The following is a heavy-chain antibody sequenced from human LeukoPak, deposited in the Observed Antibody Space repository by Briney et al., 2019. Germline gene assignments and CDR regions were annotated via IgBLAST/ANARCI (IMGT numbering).Heavy chain of an antibody. D-gene: IGHD5-18*01. V-gene: IGHV1-69*10. J-gene: IGHJ4*02. CDR3: ATSLLIDSYGEEYYFDY. CDR2: IIPILGTA. CDR1: GGTFSSYA. Sequence: ASVKVSCKASGGTFSSYAISWVRQAPGQGLEWMGGIIPILGTANYAQKFQGRVTITADKSTSTAYMELSSLRSEDTAVYYCATSLLIDSYGEEYYFDYWGQGTLVTVSS.